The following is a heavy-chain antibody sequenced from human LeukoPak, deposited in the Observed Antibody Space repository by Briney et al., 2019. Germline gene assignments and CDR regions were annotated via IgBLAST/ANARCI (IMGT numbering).Heavy chain of an antibody. D-gene: IGHD4-11*01. CDR3: ARGKDSNYSYYYYYYYMDV. Sequence: SETLSLTCTVSGDSNSSYYWSWIRQPPGKGLEWIGYIYYSGSTNYNPSLKSRVTISVDTSQNQFSLKLSSVTAADTAVYYCARGKDSNYSYYYYYYYMDVWGKGTTVTVAS. CDR2: IYYSGST. CDR1: GDSNSSYY. J-gene: IGHJ6*03. V-gene: IGHV4-59*01.